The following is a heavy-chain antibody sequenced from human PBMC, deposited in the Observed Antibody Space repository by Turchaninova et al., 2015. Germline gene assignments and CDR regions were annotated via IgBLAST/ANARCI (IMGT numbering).Heavy chain of an antibody. CDR2: ISAYNGNT. CDR3: ARGHDDYDGSDTGELLY. D-gene: IGHD3-22*01. CDR1: GSSFSSYG. J-gene: IGHJ4*02. Sequence: EVKKPGASVRVSCKASGSSFSSYGIGWVRQAPGQRLEWMGWISAYNGNTRYAQRLQGRVTMTTDTSTSTAYMELRSLRSDDTAVYYCARGHDDYDGSDTGELLYWGQGTLVTVSS. V-gene: IGHV1-18*04.